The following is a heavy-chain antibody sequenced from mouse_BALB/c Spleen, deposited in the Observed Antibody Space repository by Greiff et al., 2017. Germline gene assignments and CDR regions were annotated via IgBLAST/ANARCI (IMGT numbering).Heavy chain of an antibody. J-gene: IGHJ4*01. CDR3: ARHNGMDY. CDR1: GFAFSSYD. CDR2: ISSGGGST. Sequence: DVQLVESGGGLVKPGGSLKLSCAASGFAFSSYDMSWVRQTPEKRLEWVAYISSGGGSTYYPDTVKGRFTISRDNAKNTLYLQMSSLKSEDTAMYYCARHNGMDYWGQGTSVTVSS. V-gene: IGHV5-12-1*01.